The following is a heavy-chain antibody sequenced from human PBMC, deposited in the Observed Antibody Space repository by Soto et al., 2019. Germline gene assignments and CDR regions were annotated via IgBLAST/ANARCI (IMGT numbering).Heavy chain of an antibody. J-gene: IGHJ5*02. D-gene: IGHD6-13*01. V-gene: IGHV1-3*01. CDR2: INAGNGNT. CDR1: GYTFTSYA. CDR3: ARVIAAAGTGWFDP. Sequence: ASVKVSCKASGYTFTSYAMHWVRQAPGQRLEWMGWINAGNGNTKYSQKFQGRVTITRDTSASTAYMELSSLRSEDTAVYYCARVIAAAGTGWFDPWGQGTLVTSPQ.